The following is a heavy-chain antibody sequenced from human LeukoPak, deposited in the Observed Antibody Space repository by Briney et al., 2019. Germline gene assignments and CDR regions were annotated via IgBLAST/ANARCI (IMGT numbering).Heavy chain of an antibody. V-gene: IGHV3-74*01. CDR2: INSDGSST. D-gene: IGHD3-22*01. J-gene: IGHJ4*02. CDR3: ARSGLNSYYYDSSGPVH. Sequence: GGSLRLSCVASGFTFGSYWMHWVRQAPGKGLVWVSRINSDGSSTSYADSVKGRFTISRDNAKNTLYLQMNSLRAEDTAVYYCARSGLNSYYYDSSGPVHWGQGTLVTVSS. CDR1: GFTFGSYW.